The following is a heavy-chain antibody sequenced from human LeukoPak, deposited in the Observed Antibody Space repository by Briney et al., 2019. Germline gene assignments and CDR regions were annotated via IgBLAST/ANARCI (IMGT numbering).Heavy chain of an antibody. D-gene: IGHD2-2*01. CDR2: VYYSGST. V-gene: IGHV4-39*01. CDR3: ARHKGQHTVDY. Sequence: PSETLSLTCIVSGGSVSSSNYYWGWIRQPPGKGLEWIGSVYYSGSTYYNPSLKSRVTISVDTSKNQFSPKLSSATAADTAVYYCARHKGQHTVDYWGQGTLVTVSS. CDR1: GGSVSSSNYY. J-gene: IGHJ4*02.